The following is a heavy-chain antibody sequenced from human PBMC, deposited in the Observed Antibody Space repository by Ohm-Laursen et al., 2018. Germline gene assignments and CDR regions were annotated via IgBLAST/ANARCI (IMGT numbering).Heavy chain of an antibody. CDR3: AKVLRFLECPDI. Sequence: SLRLSCAASGFTFSSYSMNWVRQAPGKGLEWVSLISYSSSYTYYADSVKGRFTISRDNAKNSLYLQMNSLRAEDTAVYYCAKVLRFLECPDIWGQGTMVTVSS. CDR1: GFTFSSYS. D-gene: IGHD3-3*01. J-gene: IGHJ3*02. V-gene: IGHV3-21*04. CDR2: ISYSSSYT.